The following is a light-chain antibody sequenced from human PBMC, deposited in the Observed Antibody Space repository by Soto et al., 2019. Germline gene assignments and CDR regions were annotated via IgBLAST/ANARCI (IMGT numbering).Light chain of an antibody. V-gene: IGKV3-20*01. CDR1: QSVSSSY. J-gene: IGKJ2*01. CDR3: QQYDIWPPYT. Sequence: EIVLTQSPGTLSLSPGERATLSCRASQSVSSSYSAWYQQKPGQAPRLLIYGESSRATGIPDRFSGSGSGTEFTLTISSLQSEDFAIYYCQQYDIWPPYTLGQGTKVDIK. CDR2: GES.